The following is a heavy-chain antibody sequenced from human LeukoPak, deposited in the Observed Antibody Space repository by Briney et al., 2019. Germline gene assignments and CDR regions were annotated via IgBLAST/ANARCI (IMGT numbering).Heavy chain of an antibody. CDR3: ARDEGGSYDY. CDR1: GFTFSSYG. V-gene: IGHV3-33*01. J-gene: IGHJ4*02. D-gene: IGHD1-26*01. Sequence: GRSLRLSCAASGFTFSSYGMHWVRQAPGKGLEWVTVIWYDGSNKYYADSVKGRFTISRDNSKNTLYLQMNSLRAEDTAVYYCARDEGGSYDYWGQGTLVTVPS. CDR2: IWYDGSNK.